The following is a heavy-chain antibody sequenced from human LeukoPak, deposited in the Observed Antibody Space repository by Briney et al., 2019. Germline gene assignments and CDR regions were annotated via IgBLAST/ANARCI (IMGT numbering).Heavy chain of an antibody. CDR3: ATGTIYCSSCSSDY. J-gene: IGHJ4*02. V-gene: IGHV1-24*01. D-gene: IGHD2-2*01. CDR1: GYSLTELS. Sequence: ASVKVSCKVSGYSLTELSMHWVRQAPGKGLEWMGGFEPDDGGTPLFARKFPGRAYMTVGTSTDTAYMELSSLSTEDTAAYYCATGTIYCSSCSSDYSGQGTLVTVSS. CDR2: FEPDDGGT.